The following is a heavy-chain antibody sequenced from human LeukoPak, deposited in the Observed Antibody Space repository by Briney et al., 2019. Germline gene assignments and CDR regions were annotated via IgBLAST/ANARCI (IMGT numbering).Heavy chain of an antibody. J-gene: IGHJ4*02. V-gene: IGHV3-53*04. D-gene: IGHD3-22*01. CDR1: GXTVSSNY. CDR3: AREVGGSSGYYLDY. CDR2: IYSADNT. Sequence: GGSLRLSCAASGXTVSSNYMTWVRQAPGKGLEWVSIIYSADNTYYADSVKGRFTISRHNSKNTVFLQMNSLRAEDTAVYYCAREVGGSSGYYLDYWGQGTLVTVSS.